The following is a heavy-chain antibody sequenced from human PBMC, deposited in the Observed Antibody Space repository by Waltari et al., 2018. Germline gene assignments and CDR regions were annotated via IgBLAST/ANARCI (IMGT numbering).Heavy chain of an antibody. J-gene: IGHJ4*02. D-gene: IGHD2-8*01. Sequence: QVQLQESGPAVVKPLETLSLTCAVSGGSISDNYGWPWIRQAPGKGLEWIGNVYGSSGNTYQNPSLKSRVTTSKDTSKSQFSLKLASVTAADTAVYYCARMVASNRILFYFDFWGQGVLVTVSS. V-gene: IGHV4-38-2*01. CDR3: ARMVASNRILFYFDF. CDR1: GGSISDNYG. CDR2: VYGSSGNT.